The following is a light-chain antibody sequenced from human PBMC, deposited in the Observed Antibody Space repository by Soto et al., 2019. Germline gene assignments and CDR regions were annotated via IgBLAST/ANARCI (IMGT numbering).Light chain of an antibody. V-gene: IGKV1-33*01. J-gene: IGKJ1*01. CDR1: QDISNY. Sequence: DIQMTQSPSSLSASVGDRVTITCQARQDISNYLNWYQQKPGKAPKLLIYDASNLETGVPSRFSGSGSGTDFTFPISSLQPEDIATYYCQQYDNLPTFGQGTKVEIK. CDR2: DAS. CDR3: QQYDNLPT.